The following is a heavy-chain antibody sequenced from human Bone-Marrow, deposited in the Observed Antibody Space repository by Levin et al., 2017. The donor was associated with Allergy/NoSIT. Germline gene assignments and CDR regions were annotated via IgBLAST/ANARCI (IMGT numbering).Heavy chain of an antibody. Sequence: GGSLRLSCAASGFSLSSYAMSWVRQAPGKGLEWVSTISVSSGSTYSADAVKGRFTISGDNSKNTLYLQMNSLRAEDTAVYYCAKTAFSNYALGWFDSWGQGTLVTVSS. J-gene: IGHJ5*01. D-gene: IGHD4-11*01. V-gene: IGHV3-23*01. CDR1: GFSLSSYA. CDR2: ISVSSGST. CDR3: AKTAFSNYALGWFDS.